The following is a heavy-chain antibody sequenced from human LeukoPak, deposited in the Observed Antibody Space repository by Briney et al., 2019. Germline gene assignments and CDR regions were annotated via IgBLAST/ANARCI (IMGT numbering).Heavy chain of an antibody. CDR2: IVGNGAST. V-gene: IGHV3-23*01. CDR3: AKWGDYDVLTGYYDSDY. D-gene: IGHD3-9*01. CDR1: GFTFSNYA. J-gene: IGHJ4*02. Sequence: PGGSLRLSCAASGFTFSNYAMSWVRQAPGKGLEWVSAIVGNGASTYYADSVKGRFTISRDNSKNTLYLQMNSLRAEDTALYYCAKWGDYDVLTGYYDSDYWGQGTLVTVSS.